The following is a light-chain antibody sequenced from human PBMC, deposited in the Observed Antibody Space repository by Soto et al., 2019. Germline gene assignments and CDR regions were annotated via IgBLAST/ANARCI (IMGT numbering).Light chain of an antibody. J-gene: IGLJ1*01. CDR2: SNN. CDR1: SSNIGSNT. V-gene: IGLV1-44*01. Sequence: QPVLTQPPSASGTPGQRVTISCSGSSSNIGSNTVNWYQQLPGTAPKLLIYSNNQRPSGVPDRFSGSKSGTSASLAISGLQSKDEADYYCAAWDDSLNGSGVFGTGTKLTVL. CDR3: AAWDDSLNGSGV.